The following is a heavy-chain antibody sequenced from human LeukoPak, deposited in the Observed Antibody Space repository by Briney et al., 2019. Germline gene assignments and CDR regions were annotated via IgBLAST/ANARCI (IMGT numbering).Heavy chain of an antibody. CDR3: ARTREAPTMGSQNYCDP. V-gene: IGHV5-51*01. D-gene: IGHD5-24*01. J-gene: IGHJ5*02. Sequence: GESLKISCKGSGYRFTNYWIAWVRQMPGEGLEWMGIIYPGDSDTRYSPSFQGQVTISADKSITTAYLQRRGLKASDSAVYYCARTREAPTMGSQNYCDPWPQGNRVTVPS. CDR2: IYPGDSDT. CDR1: GYRFTNYW.